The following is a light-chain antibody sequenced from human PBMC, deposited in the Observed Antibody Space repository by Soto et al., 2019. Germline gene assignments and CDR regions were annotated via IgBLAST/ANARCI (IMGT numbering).Light chain of an antibody. CDR2: DVS. J-gene: IGLJ1*01. CDR3: YSYTSSNTYV. CDR1: SSDVGGYNY. V-gene: IGLV2-14*03. Sequence: QAVLTQPASVSGSPGQSITISCTGTSSDVGGYNYVSWYQHHPGKVPQLMIYDVSNRPSGVSNRFSASKSGNTASLTISGLQAEDEADYYCYSYTSSNTYVFGTGTKLTVL.